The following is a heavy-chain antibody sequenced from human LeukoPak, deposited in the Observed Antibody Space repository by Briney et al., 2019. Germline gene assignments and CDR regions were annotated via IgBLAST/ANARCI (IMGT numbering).Heavy chain of an antibody. J-gene: IGHJ4*02. CDR2: IYYSGST. CDR3: ARETAAAGTHYFDY. CDR1: GGSISSYY. V-gene: IGHV4-59*01. Sequence: SETLSLTCTVSGGSISSYYWSWIRQPPGKGLEWIGYIYYSGSTNYSPSLKSRVTISVDTSKNQFSLKLSSVTAADTAVYYCARETAAAGTHYFDYWGQGTLVTVSS. D-gene: IGHD6-13*01.